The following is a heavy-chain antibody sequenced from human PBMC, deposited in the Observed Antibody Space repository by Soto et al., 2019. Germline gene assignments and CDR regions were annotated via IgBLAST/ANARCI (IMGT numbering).Heavy chain of an antibody. J-gene: IGHJ6*02. Sequence: EVQLVESGGGLVQPGGPLRLSCAASGFTFSSYSMNWVRQAPGKGLEWVSDISRSSSTIYYADFLKVRFTIARDNAKNSLYLQMNSLRDEDTAVYYCARVIMDVWGQGTTVTVSS. CDR1: GFTFSSYS. CDR3: ARVIMDV. V-gene: IGHV3-48*02. CDR2: ISRSSSTI.